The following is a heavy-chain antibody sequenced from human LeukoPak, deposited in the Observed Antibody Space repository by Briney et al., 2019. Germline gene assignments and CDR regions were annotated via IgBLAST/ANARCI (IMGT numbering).Heavy chain of an antibody. CDR1: GGSISSSSYY. J-gene: IGHJ5*02. Sequence: PSETLSLTCTVSGGSISSSSYYWGWIRQPPGKGLEWIGSIYYSGSTYYNPSLKSRVTISVDTSKNQFSLKLSSVTAADTAVYYCARGSTRDEFDPWGQGTLVTVSS. V-gene: IGHV4-39*01. CDR3: ARGSTRDEFDP. D-gene: IGHD3-10*01. CDR2: IYYSGST.